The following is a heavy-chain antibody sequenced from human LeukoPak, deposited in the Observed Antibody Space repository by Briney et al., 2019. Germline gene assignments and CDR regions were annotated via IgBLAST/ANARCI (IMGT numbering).Heavy chain of an antibody. V-gene: IGHV3-30*02. CDR1: GFTFSSYG. J-gene: IGHJ4*02. CDR2: IRYDGSNK. CDR3: AKGRETTVNPPFD. D-gene: IGHD4-17*01. Sequence: GGSLRLSCAASGFTFSSYGMHWVRQAPGKGLEWVAFIRYDGSNKYYADSVKGRFTISRDDSKNTLYLQMNSLRAEDTAVYYCAKGRETTVNPPFDWGQGTLVTVSS.